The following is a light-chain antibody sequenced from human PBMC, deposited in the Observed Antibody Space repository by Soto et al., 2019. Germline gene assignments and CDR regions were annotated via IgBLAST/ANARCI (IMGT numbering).Light chain of an antibody. CDR1: SSNIGAGFD. CDR3: QSYDSSLSGYVV. CDR2: SNI. J-gene: IGLJ2*01. V-gene: IGLV1-40*01. Sequence: QSVLTQSPSVSGAPGQRVTLPCTGSSSNIGAGFDVHWYQQLPGTAPKLLIYSNINRPSGVPDRFSGSKSGTSASLAITGLQAEDEADYYCQSYDSSLSGYVVFGGGTKVTV.